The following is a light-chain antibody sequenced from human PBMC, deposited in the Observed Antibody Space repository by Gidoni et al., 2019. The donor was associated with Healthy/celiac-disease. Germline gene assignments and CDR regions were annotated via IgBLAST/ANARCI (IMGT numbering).Light chain of an antibody. J-gene: IGKJ1*01. CDR1: QSISSY. CDR3: QHTYSTPWT. CDR2: AAS. Sequence: DIQMTQSPSSLSASVGDRVTITCRASQSISSYLNWYQQQPGKAPKLLIYAASSLQSGVPSRFSGSGSGTDFTLTISSLQPEDSVIYYCQHTYSTPWTFGQGTKVEIK. V-gene: IGKV1-39*01.